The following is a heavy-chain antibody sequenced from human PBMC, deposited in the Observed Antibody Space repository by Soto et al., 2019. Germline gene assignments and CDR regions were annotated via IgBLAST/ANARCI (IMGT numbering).Heavy chain of an antibody. Sequence: ASVKVSCKASGYTFTSYDIYWVRQATGQGLEGMGWMNPNTGNSGYAQKFQGRVTVTSDTSINTVHMELSSLRSEDTAVYYCARRAETNGWNGFGADKYYFDFWGQGTLVTVSS. J-gene: IGHJ4*02. CDR3: ARRAETNGWNGFGADKYYFDF. CDR2: MNPNTGNS. CDR1: GYTFTSYD. D-gene: IGHD1-1*01. V-gene: IGHV1-8*01.